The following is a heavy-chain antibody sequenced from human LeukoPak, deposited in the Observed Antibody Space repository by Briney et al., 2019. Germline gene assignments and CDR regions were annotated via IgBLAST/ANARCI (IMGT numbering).Heavy chain of an antibody. CDR2: ISYDGSNK. D-gene: IGHD3-22*01. CDR1: GFTFSSYG. Sequence: GGSLRLSCAASGFTFSSYGMPWVRQAPGKGLEWVAVISYDGSNKYYADSVKGRFTISRDNSKNTLYLQMNSLRAEDTAVYYCAKFPNYYDSSVRYYGMDVWGQGTTVTVSS. V-gene: IGHV3-30*18. J-gene: IGHJ6*02. CDR3: AKFPNYYDSSVRYYGMDV.